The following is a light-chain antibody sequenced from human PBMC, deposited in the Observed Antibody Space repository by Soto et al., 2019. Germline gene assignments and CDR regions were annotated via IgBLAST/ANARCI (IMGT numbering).Light chain of an antibody. V-gene: IGLV2-14*01. J-gene: IGLJ2*01. Sequence: QSVLTQPASVSGSPGQSITISCTATSSDVGGYNYVSWYQQYPGNAPELMIYDVSNRPSGVSNRFSGSKSGNTASLTISGLQAEDEADYYCSSFTSRSTPVFGGGTKLTVL. CDR3: SSFTSRSTPV. CDR2: DVS. CDR1: SSDVGGYNY.